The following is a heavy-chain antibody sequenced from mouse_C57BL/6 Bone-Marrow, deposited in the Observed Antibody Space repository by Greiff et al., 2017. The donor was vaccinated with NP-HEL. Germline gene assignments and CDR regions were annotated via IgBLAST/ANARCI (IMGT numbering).Heavy chain of an antibody. CDR3: ASLYGYDEDYYAMDY. D-gene: IGHD2-2*01. V-gene: IGHV2-2*01. CDR1: GFSLTSYG. J-gene: IGHJ4*01. CDR2: IWSGGST. Sequence: VQLVESGPGLVQPSQSLSITCTVSGFSLTSYGVHWVRQSPGKGLEWLGVIWSGGSTDYNAAFISRLSISKDNSKSQVFFKMNSLQADDTAIYYCASLYGYDEDYYAMDYWGQGTSVTVSS.